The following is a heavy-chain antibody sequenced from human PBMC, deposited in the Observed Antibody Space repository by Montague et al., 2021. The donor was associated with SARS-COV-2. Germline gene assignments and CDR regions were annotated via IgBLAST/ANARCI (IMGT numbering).Heavy chain of an antibody. V-gene: IGHV4-34*01. CDR3: ARGADYDFWCAYLRYKWFDP. J-gene: IGHJ5*02. CDR2: INHSGNT. CDR1: GGSLSGYY. Sequence: SETLSLTCAVYGGSLSGYYWAWIRQTPGKGLEWIGEINHSGNTNYNPSLKSRLTISVDTSKKQFSLKLSSVTTADTAVYYCARGADYDFWCAYLRYKWFDPWGQGTPVTVSS. D-gene: IGHD3-3*01.